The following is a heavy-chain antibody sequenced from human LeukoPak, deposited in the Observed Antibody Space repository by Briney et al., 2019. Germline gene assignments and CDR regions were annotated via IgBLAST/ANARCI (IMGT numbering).Heavy chain of an antibody. J-gene: IGHJ4*02. D-gene: IGHD3-22*01. CDR2: ISGSGGST. CDR3: AKEARITMIVVVIPPPRPFDY. CDR1: GFTFSSYA. Sequence: HSGGSLRLSCAASGFTFSSYAMSWVRQAPGKGLEWVSAISGSGGSTYYADSVKGRFTISRDNSKNTLYLQMNSLRAEDTAVYYCAKEARITMIVVVIPPPRPFDYWGQGTLVTVSS. V-gene: IGHV3-23*01.